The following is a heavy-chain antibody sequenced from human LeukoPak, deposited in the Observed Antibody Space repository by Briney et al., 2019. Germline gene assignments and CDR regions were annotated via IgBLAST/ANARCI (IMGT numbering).Heavy chain of an antibody. D-gene: IGHD3-9*01. CDR2: ISSSGSTI. CDR1: GFTFSDYY. Sequence: GGSLRLSCAASGFTFSDYYMSWIRQAPGKGLEWVSYISSSGSTIYYADSVKGRFTISRDNAKNSLYLQMNSLRAEDTAVYYCAKERVDWRYFDYWGQGTLVTVSS. V-gene: IGHV3-11*04. J-gene: IGHJ4*02. CDR3: AKERVDWRYFDY.